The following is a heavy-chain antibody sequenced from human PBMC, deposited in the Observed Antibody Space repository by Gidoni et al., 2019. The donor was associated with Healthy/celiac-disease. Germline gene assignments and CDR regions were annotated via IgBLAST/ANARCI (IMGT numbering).Heavy chain of an antibody. CDR2: INPNSGGT. CDR3: ARERGPITGTTSNYYSYYMDV. V-gene: IGHV1-2*02. Sequence: QVQLVQSGAEVKKPGASVKVSCRASGYPFPGSYMHWGRQAPGQGLEGRGWINPNSGGTNYAQKFQGGVTMTRDTSISKAYMEWRRLRSDDTAGYYCARERGPITGTTSNYYSYYMDVWGKGTTVTVSS. J-gene: IGHJ6*03. CDR1: GYPFPGSY. D-gene: IGHD1-7*01.